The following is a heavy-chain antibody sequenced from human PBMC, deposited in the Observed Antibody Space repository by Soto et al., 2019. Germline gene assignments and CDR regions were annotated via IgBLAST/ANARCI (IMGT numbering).Heavy chain of an antibody. CDR1: GYTFTSYG. D-gene: IGHD6-6*01. Sequence: ASVKVSCKASGYTFTSYGISWVRQAPGQGLEWMGWISAYNGNTNYAQKLQGRVTMTTDTSTSTAYMELRSLRSDDTAVYYCARDHPGIAARAGRYYYYYGMDVWGQGTTVTVSS. V-gene: IGHV1-18*01. J-gene: IGHJ6*02. CDR2: ISAYNGNT. CDR3: ARDHPGIAARAGRYYYYYGMDV.